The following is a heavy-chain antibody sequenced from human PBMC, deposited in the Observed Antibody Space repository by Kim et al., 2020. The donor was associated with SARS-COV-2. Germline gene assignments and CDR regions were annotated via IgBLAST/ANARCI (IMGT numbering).Heavy chain of an antibody. V-gene: IGHV3-11*06. Sequence: GGSLRLSCAASGFTFSDYYMSWIRQAPGKGLEWVSYISSSSSYTNYADSVKGRFTISRDNAKNSLYLQMNSLRAEDTAVYYCARDSGKYGSGSFLAFWFDPWGQGTLVTVSS. J-gene: IGHJ5*02. CDR3: ARDSGKYGSGSFLAFWFDP. CDR2: ISSSSSYT. CDR1: GFTFSDYY. D-gene: IGHD3-10*01.